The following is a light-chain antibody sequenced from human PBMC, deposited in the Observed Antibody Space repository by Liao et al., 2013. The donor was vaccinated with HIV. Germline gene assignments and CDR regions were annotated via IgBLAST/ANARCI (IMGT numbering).Light chain of an antibody. Sequence: SYELTQPPSVSVSPGEPASITCSGDQLGDRYVSWYQQRPGQSPVLIMFQNVKRPSGIPERFSGSNSGNTATLAISGTQAMDEADYYCQAWDSSTAVFGGGTKLTVL. CDR1: QLGDRY. J-gene: IGLJ2*01. V-gene: IGLV3-1*01. CDR3: QAWDSSTAV. CDR2: QNV.